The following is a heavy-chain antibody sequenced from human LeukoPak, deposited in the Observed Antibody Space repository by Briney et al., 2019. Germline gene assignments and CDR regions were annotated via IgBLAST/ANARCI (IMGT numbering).Heavy chain of an antibody. D-gene: IGHD1-1*01. CDR2: LYNTVNT. J-gene: IGHJ4*02. V-gene: IGHV4-59*08. Sequence: PSETPSLTCTVSGGPITSNFWSWIRQPPGKGLEWIGYLYNTVNTKYSPSLKSRATISGDTSKNQFSLKLNSLSAADTAVYYCARAKPDWNPPDYWGQGILVTVSS. CDR1: GGPITSNF. CDR3: ARAKPDWNPPDY.